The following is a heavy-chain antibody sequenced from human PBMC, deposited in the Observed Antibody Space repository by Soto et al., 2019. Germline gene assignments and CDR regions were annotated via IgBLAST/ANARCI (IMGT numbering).Heavy chain of an antibody. CDR1: GYTFFTYD. CDR2: ISTYSRDT. CDR3: ARHHGPTTSEKWFDP. J-gene: IGHJ5*02. D-gene: IGHD5-12*01. V-gene: IGHV1-18*01. Sequence: QVQLVQSGVEVKTPGASVKVSCQASGYTFFTYDISWVRQAPGQGLEWMGWISTYSRDTKYAQKFQGRVTMTTDTSPTTAHLELRSLRSDATAVYYCARHHGPTTSEKWFDPWGQGTLVTVSS.